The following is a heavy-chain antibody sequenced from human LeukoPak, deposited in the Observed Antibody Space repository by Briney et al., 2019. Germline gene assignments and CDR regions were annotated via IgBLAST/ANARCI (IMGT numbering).Heavy chain of an antibody. V-gene: IGHV3-23*01. Sequence: GGSLRLSCTASGFTFSNDAMTWVRQAPGKGLEWVSAISDSGGSTYYADSVKGRFTISRDNAKNSLYLQMNSLRAEDTAVYYCARDTATSGSYYFDYWGQGTLVTVSS. D-gene: IGHD1-26*01. CDR3: ARDTATSGSYYFDY. CDR2: ISDSGGST. J-gene: IGHJ4*02. CDR1: GFTFSNDA.